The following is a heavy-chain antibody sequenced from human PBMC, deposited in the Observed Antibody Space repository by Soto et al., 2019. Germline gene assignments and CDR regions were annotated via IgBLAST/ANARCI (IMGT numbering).Heavy chain of an antibody. J-gene: IGHJ3*02. CDR2: INHVGGT. Sequence: PSDTLSFTCAVYGGFLSESYWTWIRQPPGKGVEWIGEINHVGGTNYNPSLKSRVTISVDTSKNQFSLRLISVTATDTAVYYCARPVDESWKYDAFDIWCQGTMVTVSS. CDR3: ARPVDESWKYDAFDI. D-gene: IGHD1-1*01. CDR1: GGFLSESY. V-gene: IGHV4-34*01.